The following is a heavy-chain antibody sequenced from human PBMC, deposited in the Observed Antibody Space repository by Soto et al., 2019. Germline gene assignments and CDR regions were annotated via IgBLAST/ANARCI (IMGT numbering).Heavy chain of an antibody. V-gene: IGHV3-23*01. CDR1: GFTFSSYA. J-gene: IGHJ4*02. CDR2: ISGSGGST. D-gene: IGHD2-21*02. Sequence: GGSLRLSCAASGFTFSSYAMSWVRQAPGKGLEWVSAISGSGGSTYYADSVKGRFTISRDNSKNTLYLQMNSLRAEDTAVHYCAKILAYCGGDCYSTFDYWGQGTLVTVSS. CDR3: AKILAYCGGDCYSTFDY.